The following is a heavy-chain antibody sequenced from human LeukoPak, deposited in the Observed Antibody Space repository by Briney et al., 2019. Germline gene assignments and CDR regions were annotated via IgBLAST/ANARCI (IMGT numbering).Heavy chain of an antibody. V-gene: IGHV3-23*01. CDR1: GFTFSTYA. CDR3: AKEPTSAGWFDP. Sequence: QPGGSLRLSCAASGFTFSTYAVSRVRQAPGKGLEWVSAISGSAVKMYYADSVKGRFTISRDNSKNTLYLQMNSLRAEDTAVYYCAKEPTSAGWFDPWGQGTLVTVSS. D-gene: IGHD6-19*01. CDR2: ISGSAVKM. J-gene: IGHJ5*02.